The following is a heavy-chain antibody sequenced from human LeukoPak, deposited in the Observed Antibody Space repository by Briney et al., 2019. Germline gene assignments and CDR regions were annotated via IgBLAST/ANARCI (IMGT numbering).Heavy chain of an antibody. Sequence: GGSLRLSCAASGFTFSSYSMDWVRQAPGKGLEWLSFISGSSRAIYYADSVKGRFIISRDNANNSLYLQMNSLRDEDTAVYYCARSGYGDGYNWFDPWGQGILVTVSS. J-gene: IGHJ5*02. D-gene: IGHD4-17*01. V-gene: IGHV3-48*02. CDR2: ISGSSRAI. CDR1: GFTFSSYS. CDR3: ARSGYGDGYNWFDP.